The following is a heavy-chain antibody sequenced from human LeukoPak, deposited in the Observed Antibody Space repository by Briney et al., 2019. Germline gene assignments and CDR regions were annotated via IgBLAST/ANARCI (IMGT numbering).Heavy chain of an antibody. CDR2: INPTSGGT. Sequence: ASVKVSCKASGYTFTGYYLHWVRQAPGQGLEWMGWINPTSGGTDYAQNFQGRVTMTRDTSISTAHMELSRLRSDDTAVYYCARDPGKAPFDYWGQGTLVTVSS. CDR3: ARDPGKAPFDY. CDR1: GYTFTGYY. D-gene: IGHD1-26*01. J-gene: IGHJ4*02. V-gene: IGHV1-2*02.